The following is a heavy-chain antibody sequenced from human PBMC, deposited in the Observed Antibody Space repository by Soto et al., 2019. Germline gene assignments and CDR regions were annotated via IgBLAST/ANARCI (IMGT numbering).Heavy chain of an antibody. CDR2: VYTNDVTSGGST. V-gene: IGHV4-59*01. CDR3: ARGNWFDP. CDR1: GGSNSTYY. J-gene: IGHJ5*02. Sequence: SETLSLTCSVSGGSNSTYYLTWIRQPPGKGLEWIGHVYTNDVTSGGSTNYNPSLKSRVTISVDTPKNQFSLKLTSVTAADTAVYYCARGNWFDPWGHGTLVTVSS.